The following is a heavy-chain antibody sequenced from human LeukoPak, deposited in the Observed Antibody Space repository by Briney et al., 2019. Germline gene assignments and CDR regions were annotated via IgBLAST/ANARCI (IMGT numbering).Heavy chain of an antibody. J-gene: IGHJ3*02. D-gene: IGHD4-17*01. Sequence: SETLSLTCVVSGGSFSGYYWSWIRQPPGKGLEWIGEINHSVRTNYNPSLKSRVTISIAKNQFSLKLSSVPAADTAVYYCAGGKIDYGDYGRILRAFDIWGQGTMVTVSS. CDR3: AGGKIDYGDYGRILRAFDI. CDR2: INHSVRT. V-gene: IGHV4-34*01. CDR1: GGSFSGYY.